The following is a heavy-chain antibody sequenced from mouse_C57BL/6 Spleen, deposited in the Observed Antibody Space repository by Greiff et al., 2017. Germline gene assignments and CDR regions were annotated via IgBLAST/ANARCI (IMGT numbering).Heavy chain of an antibody. J-gene: IGHJ4*01. CDR3: ARCLEAYDEDYAMDY. D-gene: IGHD2-12*01. V-gene: IGHV2-5*01. CDR1: GFSLTSYG. CDR2: IWRGGST. Sequence: QVQLQQSGPGLVQPSQSLSITCTVSGFSLTSYGVHWVRQSPGKGLEWLGVIWRGGSTDYNAAFMSRLSITKDNSKSQVFFKMNSLQADDTAIYYCARCLEAYDEDYAMDYWGQGTSVTVSS.